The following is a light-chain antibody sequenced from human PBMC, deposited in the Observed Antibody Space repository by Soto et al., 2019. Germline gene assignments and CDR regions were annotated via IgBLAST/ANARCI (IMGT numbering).Light chain of an antibody. CDR3: QQYGSSRWT. CDR2: GAS. CDR1: QSVSSSY. V-gene: IGKV3-20*01. J-gene: IGKJ1*01. Sequence: IVLTQSPGTLSLSPGERATLSCRASQSVSSSYLAWYQQNRGQAPRPLIYGASSRAPGIPDRFGGSGSGTDFTLTISRLEPEDFAVYYCQQYGSSRWTFGQGTKVDIK.